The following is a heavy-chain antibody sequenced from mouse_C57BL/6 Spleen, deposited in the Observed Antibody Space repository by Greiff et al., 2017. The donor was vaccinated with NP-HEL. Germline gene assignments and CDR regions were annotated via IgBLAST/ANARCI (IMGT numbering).Heavy chain of an antibody. CDR2: INPNNGGT. Sequence: EVQLQQSGPELVKPGASVKISCKASGYTFTDYYMNWVKQSHGKSLEWIGDINPNNGGTSYNQKFKGKATLTVDKSSSTAYMELRSLTSEDSAVYYCARDITTVGRFDYWGQGTTLTVSS. CDR3: ARDITTVGRFDY. V-gene: IGHV1-26*01. CDR1: GYTFTDYY. D-gene: IGHD1-1*01. J-gene: IGHJ2*01.